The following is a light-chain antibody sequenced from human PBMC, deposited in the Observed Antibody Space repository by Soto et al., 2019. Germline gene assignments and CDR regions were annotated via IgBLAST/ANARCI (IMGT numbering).Light chain of an antibody. J-gene: IGKJ3*01. V-gene: IGKV3-11*01. CDR2: DAS. CDR1: QSVSSY. Sequence: EIVLTQSPATLSLSPGERATLSCRASQSVSSYLAWYQQKPGQAPRLLIYDASNRATGIPARFSGSGSGTDFTLTISSLEPEDFAVYYCQQRSNWSQGLFTFGPGTKVDIK. CDR3: QQRSNWSQGLFT.